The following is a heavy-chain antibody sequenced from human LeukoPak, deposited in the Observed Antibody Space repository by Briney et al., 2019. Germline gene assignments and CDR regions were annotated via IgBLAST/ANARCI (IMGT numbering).Heavy chain of an antibody. CDR2: INPSGGST. Sequence: GASVRVSCKASGYSFTKYYMHWVRQAPGQGLEWMTMINPSGGSTTYAQNFQDRVTVTRDMSTSTVYMELSSLTSEDTAVYYCARTRGYYFDYWGQGTLVTVSS. J-gene: IGHJ4*02. CDR3: ARTRGYYFDY. V-gene: IGHV1-46*01. CDR1: GYSFTKYY.